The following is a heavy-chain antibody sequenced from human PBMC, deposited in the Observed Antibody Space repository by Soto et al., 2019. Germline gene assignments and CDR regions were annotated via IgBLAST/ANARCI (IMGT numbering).Heavy chain of an antibody. CDR3: AKEEREQQVVYDAFDM. J-gene: IGHJ3*02. Sequence: EVQLVESGGDLVQSGGSLRVSCAASGFTFSSHAMSWVRQAPGKGLEWVSSISGSGVTTDYADSVKGRFSITRDNSQKMLYQEMNSLRAGDTAVYYCAKEEREQQVVYDAFDMWGQGTMVTVSS. CDR1: GFTFSSHA. D-gene: IGHD6-13*01. V-gene: IGHV3-23*04. CDR2: ISGSGVTT.